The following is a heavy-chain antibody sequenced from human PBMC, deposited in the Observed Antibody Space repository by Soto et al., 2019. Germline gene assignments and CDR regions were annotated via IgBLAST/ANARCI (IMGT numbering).Heavy chain of an antibody. D-gene: IGHD1-26*01. J-gene: IGHJ4*02. Sequence: QITLKESGPTLVKPTQTLTLTCTFSGFSFSTSAVGVGWIRQSPGKALEWLALIYWDDAKRYSPSLKSRLTITKDTSKNQVVLPMTNMDPADTATYYCARHYSGSYFDYWGQGTLVTVAS. CDR2: IYWDDAK. V-gene: IGHV2-5*02. CDR1: GFSFSTSAVG. CDR3: ARHYSGSYFDY.